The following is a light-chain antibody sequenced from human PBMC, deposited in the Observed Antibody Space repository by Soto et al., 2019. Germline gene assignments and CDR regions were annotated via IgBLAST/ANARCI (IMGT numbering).Light chain of an antibody. V-gene: IGKV3-20*01. CDR1: QSVSSRY. CDR2: GAT. Sequence: EIVLTQSPGTLSLSPGERATLSCRASQSVSSRYLVWYQQKPGQAPRLLIYGATSRATGIPDRFSGSGSGTDFPLTISRLEPDDFAVYYCQEYGISPPELTFGGGTKVEIK. CDR3: QEYGISPPELT. J-gene: IGKJ4*01.